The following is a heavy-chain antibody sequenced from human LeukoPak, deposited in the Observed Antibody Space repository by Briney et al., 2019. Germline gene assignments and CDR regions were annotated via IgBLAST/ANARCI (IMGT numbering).Heavy chain of an antibody. Sequence: GGSLRLSCAASGFTFSSYWMSWVRQAPGKGPEWVADIKQDGSEKRYVDSVKGRFTSSRDNANNSLYPLMSSLRAEDTAVYYCARWTYSSGWFYDYWGQGTLVTVSS. CDR2: IKQDGSEK. J-gene: IGHJ4*02. V-gene: IGHV3-7*04. D-gene: IGHD6-19*01. CDR3: ARWTYSSGWFYDY. CDR1: GFTFSSYW.